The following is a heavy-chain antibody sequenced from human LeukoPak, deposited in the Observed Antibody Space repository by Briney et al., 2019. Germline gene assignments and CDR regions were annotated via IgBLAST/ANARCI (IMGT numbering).Heavy chain of an antibody. J-gene: IGHJ5*02. V-gene: IGHV4-31*03. Sequence: SETLSLTCTVSGGSISSGGYYWSWIRQHPGKGLEWIGYIYYSGSTYYNPSLESRVTISVGTSKNQFSLKLSSVTAADTAVYYCARSLGMVSNWFDPWGQGTLVTVSS. CDR1: GGSISSGGYY. D-gene: IGHD1-26*01. CDR2: IYYSGST. CDR3: ARSLGMVSNWFDP.